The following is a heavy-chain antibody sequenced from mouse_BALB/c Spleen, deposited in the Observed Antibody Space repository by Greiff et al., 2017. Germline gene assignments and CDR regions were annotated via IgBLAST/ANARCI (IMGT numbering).Heavy chain of an antibody. CDR3: ARYDYAAMDY. V-gene: IGHV2-9*02. CDR2: IWAGGST. Sequence: VKLMESGPGLVAPSQSLSITCTVSGFSLTSYGVHWVRQPPGKGLEWLGVIWAGGSTNYNSALMSRLSISKDNSKSQVFLKMNSLQTDDTAMYYCARYDYAAMDYWGQGTSVTVSS. CDR1: GFSLTSYG. J-gene: IGHJ4*01.